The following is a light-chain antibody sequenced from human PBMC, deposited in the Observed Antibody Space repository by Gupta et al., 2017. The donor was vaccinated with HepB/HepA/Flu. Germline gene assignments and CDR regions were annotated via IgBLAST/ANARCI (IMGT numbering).Light chain of an antibody. V-gene: IGLV3-27*01. J-gene: IGLJ1*01. CDR2: KDT. Sequence: SYELTQPSSVSVSPGQTATITCSGDALARAYGRWFQPKPAQAPVLIRYKDTERPSGTPDRVSGSSSANTVTMNSSGAEVEDEYYYYSSYENDNYAVFGAGTKLTVL. CDR1: ALARAY. CDR3: SYENDNYAV.